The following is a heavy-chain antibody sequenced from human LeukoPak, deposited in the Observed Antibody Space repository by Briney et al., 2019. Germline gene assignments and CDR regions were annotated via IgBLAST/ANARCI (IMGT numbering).Heavy chain of an antibody. CDR2: INHSGST. CDR1: GGSISSSSYY. D-gene: IGHD1-7*01. J-gene: IGHJ6*02. Sequence: SETLSLTCTVSGGSISSSSYYWGWIRQPPGKGLEWIGEINHSGSTNYNPSLKSRVTISVDTSKNQFSLKLSSVTAADTAVYYCAIELPTYGMDVWGQGTTVTVSS. CDR3: AIELPTYGMDV. V-gene: IGHV4-39*07.